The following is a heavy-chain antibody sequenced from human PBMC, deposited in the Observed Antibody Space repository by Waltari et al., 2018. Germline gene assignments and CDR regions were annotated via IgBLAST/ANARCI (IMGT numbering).Heavy chain of an antibody. CDR2: IYHSGST. CDR3: ARDTPAPRITGATSVDY. D-gene: IGHD1-20*01. Sequence: QVQLQESGPGLVKPSETLSLTCAVPGYSISSAYYWGWIRQPPGKGLEWIGSIYHSGSTFYNPSLKSRVTISVDTSKNQFSLKLSSVTAADTAVYYCARDTPAPRITGATSVDYWGQGTLVTVSS. J-gene: IGHJ4*02. CDR1: GYSISSAYY. V-gene: IGHV4-38-2*02.